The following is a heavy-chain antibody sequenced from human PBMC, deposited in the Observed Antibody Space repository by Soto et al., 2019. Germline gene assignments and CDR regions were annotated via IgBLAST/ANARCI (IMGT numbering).Heavy chain of an antibody. CDR2: IYKGGGT. CDR1: GFTVSSHY. D-gene: IGHD4-17*01. Sequence: GGSLRLSCAASGFTVSSHYMSWVRQGPGKGLEWVSTIYKGGGTFYADSVKGRFTISRDTSQNTVFLQMKSLRPDDAALYYCARWDDYGASDQYHFDQWGQGTLVTVSS. CDR3: ARWDDYGASDQYHFDQ. J-gene: IGHJ4*02. V-gene: IGHV3-53*05.